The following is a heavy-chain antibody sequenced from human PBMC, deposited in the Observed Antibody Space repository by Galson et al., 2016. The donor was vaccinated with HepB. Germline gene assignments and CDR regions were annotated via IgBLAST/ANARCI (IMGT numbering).Heavy chain of an antibody. CDR3: ARRRNYYDGSGYYNDWFDP. J-gene: IGHJ5*02. CDR2: IYYSGST. V-gene: IGHV4-59*08. CDR1: GGSISNYY. D-gene: IGHD3-22*01. Sequence: SETLSLTCTVSGGSISNYYWIWIRQPPGKGLEWIGYIYYSGSTNYNPSLKSRVTISVDTSKNQFSLQLSSVTAADTAVYYCARRRNYYDGSGYYNDWFDPWGQGTLVTVSS.